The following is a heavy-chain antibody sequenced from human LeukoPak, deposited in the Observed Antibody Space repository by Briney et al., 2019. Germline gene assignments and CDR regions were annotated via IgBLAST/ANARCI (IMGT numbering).Heavy chain of an antibody. J-gene: IGHJ5*02. CDR2: IYYSGST. Sequence: SETLSLTCTVSGGSISSSSYYWGWIRQPPGKGLEWIGSIYYSGSTYYNPSLKMRVTTSVNTSKNQFSLKLSSVPAADTAVYYCARHGNWFDPWGQGTLVTVSS. V-gene: IGHV4-39*01. CDR1: GGSISSSSYY. CDR3: ARHGNWFDP.